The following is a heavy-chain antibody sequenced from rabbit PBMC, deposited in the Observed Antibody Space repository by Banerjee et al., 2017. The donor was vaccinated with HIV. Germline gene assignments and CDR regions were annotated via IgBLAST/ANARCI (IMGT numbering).Heavy chain of an antibody. CDR3: ARGDYVDYGQFDL. D-gene: IGHD2-1*01. Sequence: QSLEESGGDLVKPGASLTLTCTASGFDLSTYYYMCWVRQAPGKGLEWIACIYLGSRGYTDYAIWAKGRFTISKTSSTTVTLQMTSLTAADTATYFCARGDYVDYGQFDLWGPGTLVTVS. V-gene: IGHV1S40*01. J-gene: IGHJ4*01. CDR1: GFDLSTYYY. CDR2: IYLGSRGYT.